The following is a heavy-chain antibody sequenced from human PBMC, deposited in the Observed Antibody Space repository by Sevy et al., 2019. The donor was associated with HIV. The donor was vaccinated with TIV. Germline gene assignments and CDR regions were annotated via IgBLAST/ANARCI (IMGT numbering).Heavy chain of an antibody. CDR3: ARDACTNGVCYNVAFDI. D-gene: IGHD2-8*01. CDR2: ISSSSSTI. V-gene: IGHV3-48*02. CDR1: GFTFSSYS. J-gene: IGHJ3*02. Sequence: GGSLRLSCAASGFTFSSYSMNWVRQAPGKGLEWVSYISSSSSTIYYAHSVKGRFTISRDNAKNSLYLQMNSLRDEDTAVYYCARDACTNGVCYNVAFDIWGQGTMVTVSS.